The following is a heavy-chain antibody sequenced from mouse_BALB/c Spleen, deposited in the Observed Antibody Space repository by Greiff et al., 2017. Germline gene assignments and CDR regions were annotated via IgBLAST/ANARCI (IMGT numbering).Heavy chain of an antibody. D-gene: IGHD2-3*01. J-gene: IGHJ4*01. V-gene: IGHV3-2*02. Sequence: VQLKQSGPGLVKPSQSLSLTCTVTGYSITSDYAWNWIRQFPGNKLEWMGYISYSGSTSYNPSLKSRISITRDTSKNQFFLQLNSVTTEDTATYYCARWDDGYYASAMDYWGQGTSVTVSS. CDR1: GYSITSDYA. CDR2: ISYSGST. CDR3: ARWDDGYYASAMDY.